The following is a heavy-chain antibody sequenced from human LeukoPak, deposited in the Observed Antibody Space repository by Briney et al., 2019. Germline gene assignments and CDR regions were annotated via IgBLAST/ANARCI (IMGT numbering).Heavy chain of an antibody. J-gene: IGHJ3*02. Sequence: SETLSLTCTVSGGSISSYYWSWIRQPPGKGLEWIGYIYYSGSTNYNPSLKSRVTISVDTSKNQFSLKLSSVTAADTAVYYCARQCGGSCHTGKAFDIWGQGTMLTVSS. V-gene: IGHV4-59*08. CDR1: GGSISSYY. D-gene: IGHD2-15*01. CDR3: ARQCGGSCHTGKAFDI. CDR2: IYYSGST.